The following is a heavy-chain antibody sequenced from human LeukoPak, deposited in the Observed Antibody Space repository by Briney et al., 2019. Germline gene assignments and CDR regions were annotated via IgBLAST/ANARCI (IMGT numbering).Heavy chain of an antibody. D-gene: IGHD3-10*01. CDR2: ISSGNNYI. Sequence: GGSLRLPCAASGFTFSSYTMNWVHQAPGKGLEWVSSISSGNNYIYYADSVKGRFTISRDSAKSSLFLQMYSLRAEDTAVYYCARDWVGTFDPWGQGTLVTVSS. J-gene: IGHJ5*02. V-gene: IGHV3-21*01. CDR3: ARDWVGTFDP. CDR1: GFTFSSYT.